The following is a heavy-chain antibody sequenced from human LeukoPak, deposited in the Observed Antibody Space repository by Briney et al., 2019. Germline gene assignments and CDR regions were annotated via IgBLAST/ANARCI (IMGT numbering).Heavy chain of an antibody. Sequence: SETLSLTCAGYGGSFSGYYWSWIRQPPGKGLEWMGEINHSGSTNSNPSLKSRVTISVNTSKNQFSLKLSSGTAADTAVYYCASSYLGYCSGGSCSNWFDPWGQGTLVTVSS. D-gene: IGHD2-15*01. CDR3: ASSYLGYCSGGSCSNWFDP. CDR1: GGSFSGYY. CDR2: INHSGST. V-gene: IGHV4-34*01. J-gene: IGHJ5*02.